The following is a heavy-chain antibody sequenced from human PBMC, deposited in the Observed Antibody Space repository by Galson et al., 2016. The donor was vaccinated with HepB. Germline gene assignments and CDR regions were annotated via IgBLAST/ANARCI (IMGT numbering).Heavy chain of an antibody. J-gene: IGHJ4*02. CDR2: ISSSSSYI. CDR3: ARRPIAYYDSSGYYRPDSYYFDY. D-gene: IGHD3-22*01. V-gene: IGHV3-21*01. Sequence: SLRLSCAASGFTFSSYSMNWVRQAPGKGPEWVSSISSSSSYIYYADSVKGRFTISRDNAKNSPYLQMNSLRAEDTAVYYCARRPIAYYDSSGYYRPDSYYFDYWGQGTLVTVSS. CDR1: GFTFSSYS.